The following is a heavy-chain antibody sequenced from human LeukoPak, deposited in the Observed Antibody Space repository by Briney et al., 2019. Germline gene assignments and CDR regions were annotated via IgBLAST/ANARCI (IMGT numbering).Heavy chain of an antibody. CDR3: AKRDTAMAPGGH. V-gene: IGHV3-30*18. D-gene: IGHD5-18*01. Sequence: GGSLRLSCAASGFTFSSYGMHWVRQAPGKGLEWVAVISYDGSNKYYADSVKGRFTISRDNSKNTLYLQMNSLRAEDTAVYYCAKRDTAMAPGGHWGQRTLVTVSS. CDR1: GFTFSSYG. CDR2: ISYDGSNK. J-gene: IGHJ4*02.